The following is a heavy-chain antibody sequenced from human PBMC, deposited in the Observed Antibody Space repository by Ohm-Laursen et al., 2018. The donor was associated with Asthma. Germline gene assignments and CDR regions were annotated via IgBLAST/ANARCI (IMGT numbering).Heavy chain of an antibody. CDR1: GFTFDDYA. D-gene: IGHD6-6*01. CDR2: ISWNSGSI. CDR3: AKGSIAARDPHFDY. J-gene: IGHJ4*02. V-gene: IGHV3-9*01. Sequence: RSLRLSCAASGFTFDDYAMHWVRQAPGKGLEWVSGISWNSGSIGYADSVKGRFTISRDNAKNSLYLQMNSLRAEDTALYYCAKGSIAARDPHFDYWGQGTLVTVSS.